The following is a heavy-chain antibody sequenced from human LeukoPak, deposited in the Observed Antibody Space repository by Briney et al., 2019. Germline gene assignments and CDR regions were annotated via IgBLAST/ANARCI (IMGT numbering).Heavy chain of an antibody. D-gene: IGHD1-26*01. CDR1: GFTFSSYE. Sequence: GGSLRLSCAASGFTFSSYEMNWVRHAPGKGLERVSYISSSGSTIYYADSVKGRFTISRDNARNLLYLQMNSLRAEDTSVYYCAGEGGGSIYAGGQGTLVIVSS. CDR2: ISSSGSTI. V-gene: IGHV3-48*03. J-gene: IGHJ4*02. CDR3: AGEGGGSIYA.